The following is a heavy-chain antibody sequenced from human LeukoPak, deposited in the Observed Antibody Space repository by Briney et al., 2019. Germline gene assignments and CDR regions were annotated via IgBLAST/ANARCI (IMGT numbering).Heavy chain of an antibody. CDR1: GDSINSNNYY. J-gene: IGHJ5*02. D-gene: IGHD6-19*01. CDR2: IYYSGST. Sequence: PSETLSLTCTVSGDSINSNNYYWGWIRQPPGKGLEWIASIYYSGSTFYNPSLKSRVTMSVDTSKNQFSLNLTSVTAADTAVYYCVRRLKSGWSSWFDPWGQGTLVTVSS. V-gene: IGHV4-39*01. CDR3: VRRLKSGWSSWFDP.